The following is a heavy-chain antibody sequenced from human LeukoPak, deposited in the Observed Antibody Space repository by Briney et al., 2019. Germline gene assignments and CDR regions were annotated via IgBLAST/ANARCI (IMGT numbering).Heavy chain of an antibody. V-gene: IGHV3-23*01. CDR2: ISGSGDST. D-gene: IGHD3-3*01. CDR3: AKNSWELRFLEWLLYY. Sequence: GGSLRLSCAASGFTFSSYAMSWVRQAPGKGPEWVSAISGSGDSTYYADSVKGRFTISRDNSKNTLFLQMNRLRAEDTAVYYCAKNSWELRFLEWLLYYWGQGTLVTVSS. J-gene: IGHJ4*02. CDR1: GFTFSSYA.